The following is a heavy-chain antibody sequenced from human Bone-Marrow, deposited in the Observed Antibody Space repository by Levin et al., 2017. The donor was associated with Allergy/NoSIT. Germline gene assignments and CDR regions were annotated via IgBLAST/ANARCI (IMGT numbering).Heavy chain of an antibody. D-gene: IGHD6-19*01. CDR2: IYSGGKT. V-gene: IGHV3-66*02. CDR1: GFIVSSNY. J-gene: IGHJ4*02. CDR3: ARQLPRSSGWPFDY. Sequence: QSGGSLRLSCVASGFIVSSNYMSWVRQAPGKGLEWVSMIYSGGKTYYADSVKGRFTVSRDNSNNTLYLQMNRLRAEDTAVYYCARQLPRSSGWPFDYWGQGTLVTVSS.